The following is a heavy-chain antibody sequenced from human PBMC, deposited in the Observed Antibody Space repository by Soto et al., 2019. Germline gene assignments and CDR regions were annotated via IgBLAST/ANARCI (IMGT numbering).Heavy chain of an antibody. D-gene: IGHD3-3*01. V-gene: IGHV5-10-1*03. CDR1: GYSFTSYW. J-gene: IGHJ4*02. CDR2: IDPSDSYT. Sequence: EVQLVQSGAEVKKPGESLRISCKGSGYSFTSYWISWVRQMPGKGLEWMGRIDPSDSYTNYSPSFQGHVTISADKSISTAYLQWSSLKASDTAMYYCARMPPNYDFWSGRRYYFDYWGQGTLVTVSS. CDR3: ARMPPNYDFWSGRRYYFDY.